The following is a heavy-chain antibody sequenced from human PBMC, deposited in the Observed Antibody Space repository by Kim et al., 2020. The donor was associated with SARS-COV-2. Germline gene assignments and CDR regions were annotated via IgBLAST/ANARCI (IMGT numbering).Heavy chain of an antibody. D-gene: IGHD5-18*01. J-gene: IGHJ6*02. CDR3: ATSQGIQLWNYYYYVMDV. CDR1: GYTLTELS. V-gene: IGHV1-24*01. CDR2: FDPEDGET. Sequence: ASVKVSCKVSGYTLTELSMHWVRQAPGKGLEWMGGFDPEDGETIYAQKFQGRVTMTQDTSTDTAYMELSSLRSEDTAVYYCATSQGIQLWNYYYYVMDVWGQGTTVTASS.